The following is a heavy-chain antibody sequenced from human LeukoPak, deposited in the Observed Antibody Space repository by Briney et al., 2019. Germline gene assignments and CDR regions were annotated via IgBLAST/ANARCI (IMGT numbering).Heavy chain of an antibody. D-gene: IGHD3-10*01. J-gene: IGHJ4*02. V-gene: IGHV3-21*04. CDR3: AKYPVTMVRGALYDY. CDR2: ISSSGAYI. Sequence: PGGSLRLSCAASGFTFSSYSMNWVRQAPGKGLEWVSSISSSGAYIFYADSVKGRFTISRDNSKNTLYLQMNSLRAEDTAVYYCAKYPVTMVRGALYDYWGQGTLVTVSS. CDR1: GFTFSSYS.